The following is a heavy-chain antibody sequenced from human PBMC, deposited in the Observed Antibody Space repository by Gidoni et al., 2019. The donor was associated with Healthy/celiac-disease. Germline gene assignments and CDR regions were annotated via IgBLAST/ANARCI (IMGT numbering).Heavy chain of an antibody. CDR1: GFTFSSYW. Sequence: EVQLVESGGGLVQPGGSLRLSCAASGFTFSSYWMSWVRQAPGKGLEWVANIKQDGSEKYYVDSVKGRFTISRDNAKNSLYLQMNSLRAEDTAVYYCARDLDMSYDFWSGSDYWGQGTLVTVSS. CDR2: IKQDGSEK. J-gene: IGHJ4*02. V-gene: IGHV3-7*01. CDR3: ARDLDMSYDFWSGSDY. D-gene: IGHD3-3*01.